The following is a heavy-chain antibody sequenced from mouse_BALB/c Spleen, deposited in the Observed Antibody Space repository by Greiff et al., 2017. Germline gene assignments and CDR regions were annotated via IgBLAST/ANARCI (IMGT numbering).Heavy chain of an antibody. CDR1: GFTFSSYT. Sequence: DVKLVESGGGLVKPGGSLKLSCAASGFTFSSYTMSWVRQTPEKRLEWVATISSGGSYTYYPDSVKGRFTISRDNAKNTLYLQMSSLKSEDTAMYYCTRPHYDYDAMDYWGQGTSVTVSS. CDR2: ISSGGSYT. CDR3: TRPHYDYDAMDY. J-gene: IGHJ4*01. D-gene: IGHD1-1*02. V-gene: IGHV5-6-4*01.